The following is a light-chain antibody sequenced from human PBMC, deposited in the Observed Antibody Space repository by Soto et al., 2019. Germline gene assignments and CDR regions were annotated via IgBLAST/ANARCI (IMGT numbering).Light chain of an antibody. Sequence: EIVWTQSPGTLSLSPGERATLSCRASQSVSSSYLAWYQQKPGQAPRLLIYGASSRATGIPDRFSGSGSGTDFTLTISRLEPEDFAVYYCQQYGSSPTKIGQGTKLDIQ. V-gene: IGKV3-20*01. CDR3: QQYGSSPTK. CDR1: QSVSSSY. CDR2: GAS. J-gene: IGKJ1*01.